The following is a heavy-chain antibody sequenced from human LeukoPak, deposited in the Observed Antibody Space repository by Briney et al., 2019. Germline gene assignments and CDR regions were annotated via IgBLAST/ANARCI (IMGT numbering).Heavy chain of an antibody. CDR2: IYRDGTT. CDR3: ARDSPANWAQFDY. J-gene: IGHJ4*02. D-gene: IGHD7-27*01. CDR1: GFTVSSNY. V-gene: IGHV3-53*01. Sequence: GGSLRLSCAASGFTVSSNYMSWVRQAPGKGLEWASIIYRDGTTYYADSVKGRFTISRDNSKNTLHLEMNGLRAEDTAVYYCARDSPANWAQFDYWGQGTLVTVSS.